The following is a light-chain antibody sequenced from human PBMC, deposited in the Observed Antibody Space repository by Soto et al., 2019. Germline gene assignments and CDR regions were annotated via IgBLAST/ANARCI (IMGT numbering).Light chain of an antibody. CDR1: QSVSSD. CDR3: QQYGTSIQT. Sequence: EIVMTQSPATLSVSPGERATLSCRASQSVSSDLAWYHQKPGQAPRLLIYSASTRATGIPARFSGSGSGTDFTLTISRLEPEDFAVYYCQQYGTSIQTFGQGTKVDIK. CDR2: SAS. V-gene: IGKV3-15*01. J-gene: IGKJ1*01.